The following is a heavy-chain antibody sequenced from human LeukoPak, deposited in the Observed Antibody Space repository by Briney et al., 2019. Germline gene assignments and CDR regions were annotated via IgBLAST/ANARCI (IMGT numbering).Heavy chain of an antibody. D-gene: IGHD3-10*01. CDR1: GYTFTDYY. J-gene: IGHJ5*02. Sequence: GASVKVSCKASGYTFTDYYINWVRPAPGQGLEWIGWINPNSGDTNYAQKFQDRVTMTRDTSISTAYIELNFLRSDDTAVFYCARGDYYGSPKVVAAWGQGTLVTVSS. CDR2: INPNSGDT. V-gene: IGHV1-2*02. CDR3: ARGDYYGSPKVVAA.